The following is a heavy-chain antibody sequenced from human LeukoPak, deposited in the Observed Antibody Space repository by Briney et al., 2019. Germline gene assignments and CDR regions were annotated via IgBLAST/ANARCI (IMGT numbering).Heavy chain of an antibody. CDR3: ARLDYGDYVDY. J-gene: IGHJ4*02. CDR2: INHSGST. D-gene: IGHD4-17*01. CDR1: GGSFSGYY. V-gene: IGHV4-34*01. Sequence: SETLSLTCAVYGGSFSGYYWSWIRQPPGKGLEWIGEINHSGSTYYNPSLKSRVTISVDTSKNQFSLKLSSVTAADTAVYYCARLDYGDYVDYWGQGTLVTVSS.